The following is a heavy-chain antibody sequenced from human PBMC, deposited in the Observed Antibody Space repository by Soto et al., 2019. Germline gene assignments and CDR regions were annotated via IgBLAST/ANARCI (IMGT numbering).Heavy chain of an antibody. CDR1: GASISRGGYS. CDR2: MFYSGTA. J-gene: IGHJ4*02. V-gene: IGHV4-31*03. Sequence: LTCTVSGASISRGGYSWSWIRQHPGKGLEWIGYMFYSGTAHYNPSLQSRVTLSLDTFNNHFYLNLTSMTVADSAVYYCARAVDGDPPDYCGPGTLVTVYS. CDR3: ARAVDGDPPDY.